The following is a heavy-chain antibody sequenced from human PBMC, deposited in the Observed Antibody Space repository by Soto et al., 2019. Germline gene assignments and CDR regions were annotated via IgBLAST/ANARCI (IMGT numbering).Heavy chain of an antibody. CDR2: IIPILGIA. CDR1: GGTFSSYT. Sequence: QVQLVQSGAEVKKPGSSVKVSCKASGGTFSSYTISWVRQAPGQGLEWMGRIIPILGIANYAQKFQGGVTITAEKSTSTAYMELSSLGSEDTAVYYCAREDIVVVVAAIHYYGMDVWGQGTTVTVSS. V-gene: IGHV1-69*08. J-gene: IGHJ6*02. CDR3: AREDIVVVVAAIHYYGMDV. D-gene: IGHD2-15*01.